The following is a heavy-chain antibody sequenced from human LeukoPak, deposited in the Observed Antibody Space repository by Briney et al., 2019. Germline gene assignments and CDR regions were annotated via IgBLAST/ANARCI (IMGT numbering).Heavy chain of an antibody. D-gene: IGHD2-15*01. V-gene: IGHV4-34*01. CDR1: GYSISSGYY. Sequence: SETLSLTCAVSGYSISSGYYWSWIRQPPGKGLEWIGEINHSGSTNYNPSLKSRVTISVDTSKNQFSLQLNSVTPEDTAVYYCAREDTAKRFDYWGQGTLVTVSS. CDR2: INHSGST. J-gene: IGHJ4*02. CDR3: AREDTAKRFDY.